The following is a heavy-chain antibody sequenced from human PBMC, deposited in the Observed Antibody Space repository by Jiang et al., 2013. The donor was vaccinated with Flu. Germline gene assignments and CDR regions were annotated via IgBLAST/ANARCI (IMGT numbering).Heavy chain of an antibody. Sequence: EWIGSIYYSGTTYYNPSLRSRVTISGDTSKNQFSLKLSSVSVADTAVYYCARHEGIADTSPYFDSWGQGTLVTVSS. D-gene: IGHD6-13*01. CDR3: ARHEGIADTSPYFDS. V-gene: IGHV4-39*01. CDR2: IYYSGTT. J-gene: IGHJ4*02.